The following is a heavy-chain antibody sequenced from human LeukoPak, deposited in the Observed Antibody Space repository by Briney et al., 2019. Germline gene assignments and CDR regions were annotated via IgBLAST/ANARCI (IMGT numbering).Heavy chain of an antibody. Sequence: GGSLRLSCAASGFTFDDYGMSWVRQAPGKGLEWASGINWNGGSTGYADSVKGRFTISRDNAKSSLYLQMNSLRAEDTALYYCARGDSSGYDAFDIWGQGTMVTVSS. CDR2: INWNGGST. D-gene: IGHD3-22*01. J-gene: IGHJ3*02. V-gene: IGHV3-20*04. CDR1: GFTFDDYG. CDR3: ARGDSSGYDAFDI.